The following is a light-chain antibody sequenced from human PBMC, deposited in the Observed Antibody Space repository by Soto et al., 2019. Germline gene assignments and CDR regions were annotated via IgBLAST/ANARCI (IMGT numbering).Light chain of an antibody. CDR2: AAS. V-gene: IGKV3-15*01. CDR1: QGIGTN. Sequence: EVVMTQSPATLSVSPGEGVTLSCRANQGIGTNLAWYHQRPGQAPRLLIYAASTRATGVPARFSGSGSETEVTLTITTLQSEDFAVYYCQQYNHWPLSFGVGTKVDIK. J-gene: IGKJ4*01. CDR3: QQYNHWPLS.